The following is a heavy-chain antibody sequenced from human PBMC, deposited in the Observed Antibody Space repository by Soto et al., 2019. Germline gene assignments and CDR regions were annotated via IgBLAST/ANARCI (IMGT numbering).Heavy chain of an antibody. CDR3: AGAVGGTPYFDC. D-gene: IGHD6-19*01. CDR1: GGSISSSYW. V-gene: IGHV4-4*01. J-gene: IGHJ4*02. CDR2: IFQSGAT. Sequence: QVQLQESGPGLVKPSGTLSLTCAVSGGSISSSYWWSWVRQPPGKGLEWIGEIFQSGATNYNPSLKSRVTISVDKSKKQFSLMVNSVTAADTAMYCCAGAVGGTPYFDCWGQGTLVTVSS.